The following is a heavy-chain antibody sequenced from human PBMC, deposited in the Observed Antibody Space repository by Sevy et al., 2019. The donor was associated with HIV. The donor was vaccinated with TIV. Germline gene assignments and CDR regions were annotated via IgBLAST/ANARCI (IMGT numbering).Heavy chain of an antibody. CDR3: VRAIAADGSF. Sequence: GGSLRLSCAASGFSLNIYWMSWVRQAPGKGLEWVANIKQDGSVKYYVDSVKGRFTISRDNARNLLYLQMNSLRAEDTALYYCVRAIAADGSFWGQGTPVTVSS. CDR2: IKQDGSVK. J-gene: IGHJ4*02. D-gene: IGHD6-13*01. CDR1: GFSLNIYW. V-gene: IGHV3-7*01.